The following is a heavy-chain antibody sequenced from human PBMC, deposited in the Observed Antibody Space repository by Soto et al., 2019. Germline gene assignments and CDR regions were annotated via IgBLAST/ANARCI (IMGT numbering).Heavy chain of an antibody. CDR1: GGSFSGYY. V-gene: IGHV4-34*01. CDR2: INHSGST. CDR3: ARDRQFAL. Sequence: SETLSLTCAVYGGSFSGYYWSWIRQPPGKGLEWIGEINHSGSTNYNPSLKSRVTISVDTSKNQFSLKLSSVTAADTAVYYCARDRQFALWGQGTLVTVSS. J-gene: IGHJ4*02.